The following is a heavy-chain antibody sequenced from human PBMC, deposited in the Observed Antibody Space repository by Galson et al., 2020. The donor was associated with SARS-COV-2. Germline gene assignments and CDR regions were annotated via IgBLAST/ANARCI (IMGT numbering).Heavy chain of an antibody. V-gene: IGHV4-61*02. D-gene: IGHD3-22*01. Sequence: SEPLSLTYTVSNGSISSGSYYWSWIRQPAGKGLEWIGRIYTSGSTNYNPSLKSRVTISVDTSKNQFSLTLSSVTAADTAVYYCARGYYFRSDNWGQGTLVTVSS. J-gene: IGHJ4*02. CDR1: NGSISSGSYY. CDR3: ARGYYFRSDN. CDR2: IYTSGST.